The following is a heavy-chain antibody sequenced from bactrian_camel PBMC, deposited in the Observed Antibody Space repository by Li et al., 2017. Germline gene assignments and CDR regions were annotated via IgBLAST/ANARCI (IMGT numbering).Heavy chain of an antibody. V-gene: IGHV3S31*01. Sequence: VQLVESGGGVVQAGGSLRLSCAASGFTASSYAMAWVRQAPGKGLEWVATINSRDSADYADSVKGRFTISRDNAKNTLYLQMNGLKPEDSAVYYCTRDFRRAIWGQGTQVTVS. CDR2: INSRDSA. CDR1: GFTASSYA. CDR3: TRDFRRAI. D-gene: IGHD1*01. J-gene: IGHJ4*01.